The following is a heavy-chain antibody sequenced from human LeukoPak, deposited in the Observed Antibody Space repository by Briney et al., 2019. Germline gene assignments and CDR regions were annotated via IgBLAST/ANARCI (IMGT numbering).Heavy chain of an antibody. CDR2: ISGSGGTT. V-gene: IGHV3-23*01. Sequence: GGSLRLSCAASGFTFSSYAMSWVRQAPGKGLEWVSAISGSGGTTYYADSVKGRFTISRDNSKNTLYLQMNSLRAEDTAVYYCAKNLRDGYTLEALDIWGQGTMVTVSS. D-gene: IGHD5-24*01. CDR3: AKNLRDGYTLEALDI. J-gene: IGHJ3*02. CDR1: GFTFSSYA.